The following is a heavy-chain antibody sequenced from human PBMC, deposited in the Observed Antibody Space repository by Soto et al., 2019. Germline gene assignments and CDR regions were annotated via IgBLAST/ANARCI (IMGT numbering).Heavy chain of an antibody. D-gene: IGHD6-13*01. Sequence: QVQLQESGPGLVKTSETLSLTCTVSGGSISTYYWNWIRQPPGKGLEWIGYIFYSGSTNYNPSLKSRVTISLATSKNQFSLKLSSVTAADTAVYYCARSAAGAFVDSWGQGTLVTVSS. CDR1: GGSISTYY. J-gene: IGHJ4*02. CDR3: ARSAAGAFVDS. CDR2: IFYSGST. V-gene: IGHV4-59*01.